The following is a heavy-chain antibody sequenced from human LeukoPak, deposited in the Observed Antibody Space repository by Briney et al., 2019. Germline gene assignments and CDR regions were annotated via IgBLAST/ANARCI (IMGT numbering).Heavy chain of an antibody. CDR1: GFTFTSYG. CDR3: ARGTPTVDY. D-gene: IGHD2-15*01. CDR2: ISGSGGST. V-gene: IGHV3-23*01. J-gene: IGHJ4*02. Sequence: GGSLRLSCAASGFTFTSYGMSWVRQAPGKGLEWVSGISGSGGSTYYADSVKGRFTISRDNAKNSLYLQMNSLRAEDTAVYYCARGTPTVDYWGQGTLVTVSS.